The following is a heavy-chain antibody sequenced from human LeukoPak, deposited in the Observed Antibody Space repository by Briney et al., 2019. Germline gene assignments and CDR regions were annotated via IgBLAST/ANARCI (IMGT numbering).Heavy chain of an antibody. CDR1: GYTFTDHY. J-gene: IGHJ4*02. CDR3: ARDHNWGPDY. V-gene: IGHV1-2*02. Sequence: GASVKVSCKALGYTFTDHYFHWLRQAPGQGVEWMGWIHPGRGDTNIAQKFRGRVSLTRDMSISTAYMELSRPTSDDTAVYYCARDHNWGPDYWGQGTLVSVSS. D-gene: IGHD7-27*01. CDR2: IHPGRGDT.